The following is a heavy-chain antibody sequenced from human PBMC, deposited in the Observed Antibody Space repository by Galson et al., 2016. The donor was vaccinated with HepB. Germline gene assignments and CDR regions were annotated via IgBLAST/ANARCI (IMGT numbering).Heavy chain of an antibody. J-gene: IGHJ4*02. Sequence: SVKVSCKASGYTFTSYYMHWVRQAPGQGLEWMGIINPSDGSTSYAQKFQGRVTVTRDTSTSTVYIELSSLRSEDTAVYYCARGTGTGGYFDYWGQGTLVTVSS. D-gene: IGHD3/OR15-3a*01. V-gene: IGHV1-46*01. CDR2: INPSDGST. CDR3: ARGTGTGGYFDY. CDR1: GYTFTSYY.